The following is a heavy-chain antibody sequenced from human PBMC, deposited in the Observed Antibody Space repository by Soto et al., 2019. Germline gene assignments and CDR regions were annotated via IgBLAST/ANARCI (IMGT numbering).Heavy chain of an antibody. CDR1: GYTFTSYA. V-gene: IGHV1-3*05. CDR2: INAGNGNT. CDR3: ARSIVVVTALDY. D-gene: IGHD2-21*02. Sequence: QVQLVQSGAEEKKPGASVKVSCKASGYTFTSYAMHWVRQAPGQRLEWMGWINAGNGNTKYSQKFQGRVTITRDTSASTAYMELSSLRSEGTAVYYCARSIVVVTALDYWGQGTPVTVSS. J-gene: IGHJ4*02.